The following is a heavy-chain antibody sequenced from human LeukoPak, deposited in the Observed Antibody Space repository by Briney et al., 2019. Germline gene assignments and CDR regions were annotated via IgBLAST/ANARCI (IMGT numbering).Heavy chain of an antibody. CDR2: ISPTSSNI. Sequence: GGSLTLSCAASGFTFSNYGINWVRQAPGKGLEWISYISPTSSNIFYADSVKGRFTISRDNAKSSVYLQMNSLRAEDTAVYYCARNKAAYYSDYWGQGTLVTVSS. CDR1: GFTFSNYG. J-gene: IGHJ4*02. CDR3: ARNKAAYYSDY. D-gene: IGHD3-9*01. V-gene: IGHV3-48*01.